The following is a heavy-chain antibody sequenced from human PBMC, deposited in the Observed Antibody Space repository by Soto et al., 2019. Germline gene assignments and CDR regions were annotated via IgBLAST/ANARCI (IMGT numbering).Heavy chain of an antibody. CDR2: ISGSGGST. Sequence: EVQLLESGGGLVQPGGSLRLSCAASGFTFSSYAMSWVRQAPGNGLEWVSSISGSGGSTYYADSVKGRFTISRDNSKNTLYLQMNSLRAEDTAVYYCAKLTSRSYRLGWGQGTLVTVSS. J-gene: IGHJ4*02. CDR3: AKLTSRSYRLG. V-gene: IGHV3-23*01. D-gene: IGHD3-10*01. CDR1: GFTFSSYA.